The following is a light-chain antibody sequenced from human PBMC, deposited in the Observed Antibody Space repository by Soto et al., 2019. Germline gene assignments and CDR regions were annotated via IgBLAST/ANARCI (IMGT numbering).Light chain of an antibody. CDR3: RQYNDWPPAWT. V-gene: IGKV3-15*01. J-gene: IGKJ1*01. Sequence: EIVMTQSPATLSVSPGERATLSCRASQSVGFKLAWYQQKPGQAPRLLIYGASTRATGIPARFSGSGSGTQFTLTISSLQSEDFAVYYCRQYNDWPPAWTFGQGTKVEI. CDR1: QSVGFK. CDR2: GAS.